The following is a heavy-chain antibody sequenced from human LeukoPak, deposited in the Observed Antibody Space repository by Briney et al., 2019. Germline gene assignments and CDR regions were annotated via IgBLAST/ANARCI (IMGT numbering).Heavy chain of an antibody. CDR1: GFTFSSYA. V-gene: IGHV3-30*04. Sequence: GGSLRLSCAASGFTFSSYAMHWVRQAPGKGLEWVAVISYDGSNKYYADSVKGRFTISRDNAKNSLYLQMNSLRAEDTAVYYCASPLRDYPNYWGQGTLVTVSS. CDR3: ASPLRDYPNY. CDR2: ISYDGSNK. J-gene: IGHJ4*02. D-gene: IGHD4-17*01.